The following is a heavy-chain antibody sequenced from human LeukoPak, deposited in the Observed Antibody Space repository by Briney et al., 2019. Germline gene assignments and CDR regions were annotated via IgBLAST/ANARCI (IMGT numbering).Heavy chain of an antibody. J-gene: IGHJ4*02. D-gene: IGHD6-13*01. CDR1: GFTFSSYS. Sequence: GGSLRPSCAASGFTFSSYSMNWVRQAPGKGLEWVSSISSSSSYIYYADSVKGRFTISRDDAKNSLYLQMNSLRAEDTAVYYCARDSPLSGYSSSWFNFDYWGQGTLVTVSS. CDR2: ISSSSSYI. V-gene: IGHV3-21*01. CDR3: ARDSPLSGYSSSWFNFDY.